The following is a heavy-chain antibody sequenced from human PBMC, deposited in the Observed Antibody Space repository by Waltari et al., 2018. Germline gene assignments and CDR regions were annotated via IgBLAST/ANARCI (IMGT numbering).Heavy chain of an antibody. CDR1: PGSIRRFY. CDR3: ARTAPPYSNAAYGGWSDP. Sequence: QVQLQESGPGLVKPSETLSLTCTVSPGSIRRFYWSWIRLPPGKGLEGIGDIYHSGITSYNPARKSRVTIGVDTAKNQFSRKRRSVTAADTAVYYCARTAPPYSNAAYGGWSDPWGQGPLVTVSS. CDR2: IYHSGIT. V-gene: IGHV4-59*08. J-gene: IGHJ5*02. D-gene: IGHD4-4*01.